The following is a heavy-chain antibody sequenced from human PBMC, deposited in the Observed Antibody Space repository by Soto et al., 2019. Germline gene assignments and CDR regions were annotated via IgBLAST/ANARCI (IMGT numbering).Heavy chain of an antibody. CDR3: ARGRSFSYDSTPPPMFDP. CDR2: IGTLSDT. D-gene: IGHD3-10*01. Sequence: GSLILSCAGSGFAFSTFDIHWVPQAPGKGLEWVSGIGTLSDTFYAASVQGRFTISRQNAKNSVYLQMNSLRAGDTAFYYCARGRSFSYDSTPPPMFDPWGQGTLVTVSS. V-gene: IGHV3-13*01. J-gene: IGHJ5*02. CDR1: GFAFSTFD.